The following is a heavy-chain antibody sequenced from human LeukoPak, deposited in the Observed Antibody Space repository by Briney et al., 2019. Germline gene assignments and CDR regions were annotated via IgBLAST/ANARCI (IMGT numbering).Heavy chain of an antibody. CDR2: IYHGGST. CDR3: ARDLSGTYMVDY. J-gene: IGHJ4*02. D-gene: IGHD1-26*01. CDR1: GFTVSSNY. Sequence: GGSLRLSCAASGFTVSSNYMTWVRQAPGKGLEWVSIIYHGGSTYYADSVKGRFTISRDNSKNTLYLQMNSLRAEDTAVYYCARDLSGTYMVDYWGQGTLVTVSS. V-gene: IGHV3-66*01.